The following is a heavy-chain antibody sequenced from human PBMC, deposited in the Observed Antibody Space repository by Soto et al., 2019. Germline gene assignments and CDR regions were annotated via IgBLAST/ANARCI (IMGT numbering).Heavy chain of an antibody. CDR1: GFTFRNYG. CDR2: ISYDGRNE. CDR3: AKDPFIAASHPRGWFDL. Sequence: QVQLVESGGGVVQPGRSMRLSCAASGFTFRNYGMHWVRQAPGKGLEWVALISYDGRNEHYADTVKGRFTSSRDNSENTLFQEMKRLRAEDTAVYCFAKDPFIAASHPRGWFDLWGQGTLVIVS. D-gene: IGHD6-13*01. V-gene: IGHV3-30*18. J-gene: IGHJ5*02.